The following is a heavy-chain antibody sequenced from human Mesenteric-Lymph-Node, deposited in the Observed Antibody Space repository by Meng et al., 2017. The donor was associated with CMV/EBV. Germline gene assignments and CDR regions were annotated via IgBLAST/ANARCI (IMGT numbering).Heavy chain of an antibody. CDR2: IYYTGST. Sequence: SETLSLTCTVSSGSISSYYWSWIRQPPGKGLEWIGYIYYTGSTNYNPPLKSRVTISVDTSKNQFSLQVTSVTAADTAVYYCVRDTLYYDFWSGSDTYYYYYGMDVWGQGTTVTVSS. J-gene: IGHJ6*02. CDR1: SGSISSYY. CDR3: VRDTLYYDFWSGSDTYYYYYGMDV. V-gene: IGHV4-59*01. D-gene: IGHD3-3*01.